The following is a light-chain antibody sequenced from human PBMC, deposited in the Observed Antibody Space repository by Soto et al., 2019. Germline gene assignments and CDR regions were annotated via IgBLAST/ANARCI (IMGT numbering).Light chain of an antibody. CDR3: QSYDSTLSARYV. Sequence: QPVLTQPPSVSGAPGQRVTISCTGSSSNIGAGYDVHWCQQRPGAAPKLLISANINRPSGVPDRFSGSKSGTSASLAITGLQADDEGDYYCQSYDSTLSARYVFGTGTKLTVL. CDR1: SSNIGAGYD. CDR2: ANI. V-gene: IGLV1-40*01. J-gene: IGLJ1*01.